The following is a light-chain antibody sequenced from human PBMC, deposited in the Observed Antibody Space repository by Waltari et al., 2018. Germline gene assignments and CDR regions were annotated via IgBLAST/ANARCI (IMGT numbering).Light chain of an antibody. CDR1: SFNIGSNY. CDR3: AAWDDSLSVYV. V-gene: IGLV1-47*01. J-gene: IGLJ1*01. Sequence: QSVLTQPPSASGTPGQRVPIPCSGSSFNIGSNYVYWYQQLPGTAPKLLIYRNNQRPSGVPDRFSGSKSGTSASLAISGLRSEDEADYYCAAWDDSLSVYVFGTGTKVTVL. CDR2: RNN.